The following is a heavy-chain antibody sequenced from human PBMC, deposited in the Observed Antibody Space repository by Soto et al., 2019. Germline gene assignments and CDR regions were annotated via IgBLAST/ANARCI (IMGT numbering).Heavy chain of an antibody. D-gene: IGHD3-22*01. CDR3: ARVGYYYDSSGYLFDY. Sequence: GASVKVSCKASGYTFTSYYMHWVRQAPGQGLEWMGIINPSGGSTSYAQKFQGRVTMTRDTSTSTVYMELSSLRSEDTAVYYCARVGYYYDSSGYLFDYWGQGTLVTVSS. V-gene: IGHV1-46*03. CDR1: GYTFTSYY. J-gene: IGHJ4*02. CDR2: INPSGGST.